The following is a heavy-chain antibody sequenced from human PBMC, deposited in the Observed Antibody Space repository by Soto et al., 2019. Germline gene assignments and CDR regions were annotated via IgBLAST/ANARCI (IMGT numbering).Heavy chain of an antibody. V-gene: IGHV1-2*02. J-gene: IGHJ4*02. Sequence: QVQLVQSGAEVKKPGASVKVSCKASGYTFTGYYMHCVRQAPGQGLEWMGWINPNSGGTYDAQKFQGRVTMTRDTSISTAYMELSRLRSDDTAVYYCARGFRALSINWGQGTLVTVSS. CDR2: INPNSGGT. CDR3: ARGFRALSIN. CDR1: GYTFTGYY. D-gene: IGHD3-10*01.